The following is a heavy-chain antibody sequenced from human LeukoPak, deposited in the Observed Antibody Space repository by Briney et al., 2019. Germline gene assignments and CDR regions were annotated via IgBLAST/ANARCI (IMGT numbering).Heavy chain of an antibody. CDR1: GFTFTSYD. Sequence: ASVKVSCKASGFTFTSYDIKWVRQASGQGLEWMGWMNPKNGNTGYAQKFQGRVTMTRDTSISTAYMELRGLRSEDTAVYYCVRDGEGVAISVNYWFDPWGQGTLVTVSS. J-gene: IGHJ5*02. CDR2: MNPKNGNT. CDR3: VRDGEGVAISVNYWFDP. D-gene: IGHD3-10*01. V-gene: IGHV1-8*01.